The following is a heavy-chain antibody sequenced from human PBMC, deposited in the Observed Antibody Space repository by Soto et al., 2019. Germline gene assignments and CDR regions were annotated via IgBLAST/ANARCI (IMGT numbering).Heavy chain of an antibody. D-gene: IGHD2-15*01. J-gene: IGHJ4*02. Sequence: SETLSLTCAVYGGSFSGYYWSWLRQPPGKGLEWIGEINHSGSTNYNPSLKSRVTISVDTSKNQFSLKLSSVTAADTAVYYCATRKGSGYCSGGSCAYYFDYWGQGTLVTVSP. CDR1: GGSFSGYY. CDR3: ATRKGSGYCSGGSCAYYFDY. CDR2: INHSGST. V-gene: IGHV4-34*01.